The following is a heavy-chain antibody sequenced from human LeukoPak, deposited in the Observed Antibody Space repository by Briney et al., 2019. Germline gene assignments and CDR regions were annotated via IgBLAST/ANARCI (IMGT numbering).Heavy chain of an antibody. J-gene: IGHJ4*02. V-gene: IGHV3-64D*06. D-gene: IGHD3-9*01. CDR3: VKSYYDILTGYSPLGGYFDY. Sequence: GGSLRLSCSASGFTFSSYAMHWVCQAPGKGLEYVSAISSNEGSTYYADSVKGRFTISRDNSKNTLYLQMSSLRAEDTAVYYCVKSYYDILTGYSPLGGYFDYWAREPWSPSPQ. CDR1: GFTFSSYA. CDR2: ISSNEGST.